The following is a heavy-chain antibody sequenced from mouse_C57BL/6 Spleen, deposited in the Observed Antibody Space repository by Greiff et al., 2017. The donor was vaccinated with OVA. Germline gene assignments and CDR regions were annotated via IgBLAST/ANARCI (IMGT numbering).Heavy chain of an antibody. CDR1: GYTFTSYW. D-gene: IGHD2-5*01. CDR3: ANSNWAY. CDR2: IDPSDSYT. V-gene: IGHV1-59*01. J-gene: IGHJ3*01. Sequence: QVQLQQPGAELVRPGTSVKLSCKASGYTFTSYWMHWVKQRPGQGLEWIGVIDPSDSYTNYNQKFKGKATLTVDTSSSTAYMQLSSLTSEDAAVYYCANSNWAYWGQGTLVTVSA.